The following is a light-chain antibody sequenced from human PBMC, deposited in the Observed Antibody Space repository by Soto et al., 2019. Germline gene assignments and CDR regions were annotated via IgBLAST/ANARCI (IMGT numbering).Light chain of an antibody. J-gene: IGKJ4*01. V-gene: IGKV3D-20*02. Sequence: EIVLTQSPGTLSLSPGERATLSCRASQSVSSSFLTWYQQKPGQAPRLLIYGVFSRATGIPDRFSGSGSGTDFTLTISRLEPEESAVYYCHQRSNWLTFGGGTKVEIK. CDR1: QSVSSSF. CDR3: HQRSNWLT. CDR2: GVF.